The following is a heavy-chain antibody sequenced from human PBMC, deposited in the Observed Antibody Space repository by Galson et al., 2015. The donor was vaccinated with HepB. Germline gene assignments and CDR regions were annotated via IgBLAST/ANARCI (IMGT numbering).Heavy chain of an antibody. CDR1: GGSFSGYY. D-gene: IGHD6-13*01. Sequence: TLSLTCAVYGGSFSGYYWSWIRQPPGKGLEWIGEINHSGSTNYNPSLKSRVTISVDTSKNQFSLKLSSVTAADTAVYYCARWKQQLVIRSYYYYGMDVWGQGTTVTVSS. CDR3: ARWKQQLVIRSYYYYGMDV. CDR2: INHSGST. J-gene: IGHJ6*02. V-gene: IGHV4-34*01.